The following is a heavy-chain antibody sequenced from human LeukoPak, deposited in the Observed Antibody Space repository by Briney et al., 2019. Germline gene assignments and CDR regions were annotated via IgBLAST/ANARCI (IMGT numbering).Heavy chain of an antibody. CDR1: GGSISSYC. CDR3: ARDASDLVGASWFYFDY. J-gene: IGHJ4*02. Sequence: SETLSLTCTVSGGSISSYCWSWIRQPAGKGLEWIGRIYTSGSTNYNPSLKSRVTMSVDTSKNQFSLKLSSVTAADTAVYYCARDASDLVGASWFYFDYWGQGTLVTVSS. V-gene: IGHV4-4*07. CDR2: IYTSGST. D-gene: IGHD1-26*01.